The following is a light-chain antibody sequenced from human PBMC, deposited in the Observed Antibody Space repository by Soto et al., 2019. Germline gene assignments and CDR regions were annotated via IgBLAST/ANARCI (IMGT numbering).Light chain of an antibody. Sequence: QSALPQPPSASASPGQSVTISCTGTNSDVGGSNCVSWYQQHPGKAPKLRIYEVTKRPSGVPDRCSGSKSGHTASLTVSGLQAEDEADYYCCSFECVSPYGPRSVVFGGGTKVTVL. V-gene: IGLV2-8*01. J-gene: IGLJ2*01. CDR1: NSDVGGSNC. CDR2: EVT. CDR3: CSFECVSPYGPRSVV.